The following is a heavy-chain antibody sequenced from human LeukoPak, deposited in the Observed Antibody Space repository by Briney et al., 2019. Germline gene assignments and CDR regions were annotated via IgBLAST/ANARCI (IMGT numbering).Heavy chain of an antibody. CDR1: GFTVTSNF. Sequence: PGGSLRLSCAVSGFTVTSNFMSWVRQAPGKGLEGVSVIYDRGDTYYADSVKGRFTVSRDTSKNTLYLQLNNLGAEDTAVYYCAGRRANTCNFCFVYWGQGTLVTVSS. D-gene: IGHD1-1*01. CDR2: IYDRGDT. J-gene: IGHJ4*02. CDR3: AGRRANTCNFCFVY. V-gene: IGHV3-66*02.